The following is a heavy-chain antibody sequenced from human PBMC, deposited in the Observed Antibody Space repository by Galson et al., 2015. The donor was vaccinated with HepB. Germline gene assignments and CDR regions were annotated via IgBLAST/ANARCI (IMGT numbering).Heavy chain of an antibody. J-gene: IGHJ4*02. D-gene: IGHD5-12*01. CDR3: ARQRDSGYGLGPLDY. V-gene: IGHV3-23*01. Sequence: SLRLSCAASGFTFSTYAMSWVRQAPGKGLEWVSAISGGGDSTYYADSVKGRFTISRDNPKNTLYLQMHSLRAEDTALYYCARQRDSGYGLGPLDYWGQGTLVTVSS. CDR2: ISGGGDST. CDR1: GFTFSTYA.